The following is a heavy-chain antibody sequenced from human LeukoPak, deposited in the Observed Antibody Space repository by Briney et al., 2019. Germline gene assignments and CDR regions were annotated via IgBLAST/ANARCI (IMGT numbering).Heavy chain of an antibody. D-gene: IGHD3-22*01. CDR3: ARGYFGPAYYFDI. V-gene: IGHV4-59*02. J-gene: IGHJ4*02. CDR1: GDAVTGRI. Sequence: RLDTRSLTWIVAGDAVTGRIWSWVRQSQGKELEWIGCVSHSEHTRYNSSLRSRVSLSLDTSQNQFSLRLSSVTAADTAIYYCARGYFGPAYYFDIWGQGALVTVAS. CDR2: VSHSEHT.